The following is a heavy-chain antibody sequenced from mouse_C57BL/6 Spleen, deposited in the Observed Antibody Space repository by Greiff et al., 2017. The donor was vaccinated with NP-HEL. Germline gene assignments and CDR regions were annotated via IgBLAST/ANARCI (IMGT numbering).Heavy chain of an antibody. CDR3: ARGYYGSSYGFAY. J-gene: IGHJ3*01. Sequence: QVQLQQSGAELAKPGASVKLSCKASGYTFTSYWMHWVKQRPGQGLEWIGYINPSSGYTKYNQKFKDKATLTADKSSSTAYMQLSSLTYEDSAVDYCARGYYGSSYGFAYWGQGTLVTVSA. CDR2: INPSSGYT. V-gene: IGHV1-7*01. CDR1: GYTFTSYW. D-gene: IGHD1-1*01.